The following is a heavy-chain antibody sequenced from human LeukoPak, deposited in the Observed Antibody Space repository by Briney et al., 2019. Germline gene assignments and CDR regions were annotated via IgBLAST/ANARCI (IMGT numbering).Heavy chain of an antibody. V-gene: IGHV4-39*07. Sequence: SETLSLTCTVSGGSISSSNSYWGWIRQPPGQGLEWIGTVFYSGSPYYNPSLKSRVTISMDTSKNQFSLNLTSVTAADAAVYYCARGAFDLWGRGTLVTVSS. CDR3: ARGAFDL. CDR2: VFYSGSP. J-gene: IGHJ2*01. CDR1: GGSISSSNSY.